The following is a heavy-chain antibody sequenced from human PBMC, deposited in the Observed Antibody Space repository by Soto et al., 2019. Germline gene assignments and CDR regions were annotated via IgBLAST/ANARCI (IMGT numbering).Heavy chain of an antibody. CDR3: ARDNRTRAPPGITMVRMYNWFDP. D-gene: IGHD3-10*01. V-gene: IGHV4-59*01. CDR1: GGSISSYY. CDR2: IYYSGST. J-gene: IGHJ5*02. Sequence: SETLSLTCTVSGGSISSYYWSWIRQPPGKGLEWIGYIYYSGSTNYNPSLKSRVTISVDTSKNQFSLKLSSVTAADTAVYYCARDNRTRAPPGITMVRMYNWFDPWGQGTLVTVSS.